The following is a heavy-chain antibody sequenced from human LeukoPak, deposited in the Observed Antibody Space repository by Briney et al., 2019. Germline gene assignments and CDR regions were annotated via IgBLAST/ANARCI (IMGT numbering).Heavy chain of an antibody. Sequence: PSETLSLTCTVSGGSVNSYYWSWIRQPAGKGLEWIGHIYASGSNDYNPSLKSRVTMSLDMAKNQFSLRLTSVTAEDTAVYFCARMVPAGTHNYWGQGLLVTVSS. CDR1: GGSVNSYY. CDR3: ARMVPAGTHNY. D-gene: IGHD2-2*01. J-gene: IGHJ4*02. CDR2: IYASGSN. V-gene: IGHV4-4*07.